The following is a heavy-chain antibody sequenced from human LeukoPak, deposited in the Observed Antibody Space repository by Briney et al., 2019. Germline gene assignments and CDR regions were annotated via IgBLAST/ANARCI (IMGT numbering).Heavy chain of an antibody. CDR2: IYYSGST. J-gene: IGHJ4*02. CDR3: ARQPGSGWYRFDY. V-gene: IGHV4-59*08. CDR1: GGSISSYY. D-gene: IGHD6-19*01. Sequence: SETLSLTCTVSGGSISSYYWSWIRQPPGKGLEWIRYIYYSGSTNYNPSLKSRVTISVDTSKNQFSLKLSSVTAADTAVYYCARQPGSGWYRFDYWGQGTLVTVSS.